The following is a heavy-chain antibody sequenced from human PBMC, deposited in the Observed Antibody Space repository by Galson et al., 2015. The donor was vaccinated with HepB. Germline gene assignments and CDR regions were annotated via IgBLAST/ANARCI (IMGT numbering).Heavy chain of an antibody. J-gene: IGHJ4*02. CDR3: ARDQGGASKHFRH. CDR1: GYTFTDFP. CDR2: INTGNGNK. Sequence: SVKVSCKASGYTFTDFPIHWVRLAPGQGLEWMAWINTGNGNKKYSQKFQDRVTITRDTSASTAYMELHSLISEDTAIYYCARDQGGASKHFRHWGQGTLVSVSS. V-gene: IGHV1-3*04. D-gene: IGHD2/OR15-2a*01.